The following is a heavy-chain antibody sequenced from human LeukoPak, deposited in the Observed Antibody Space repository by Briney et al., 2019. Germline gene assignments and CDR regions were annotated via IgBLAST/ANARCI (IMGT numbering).Heavy chain of an antibody. CDR2: IRSKADGGTT. J-gene: IGHJ3*02. Sequence: GGSLRLSCTASGFTFGNYGMSWVRQAPGKGLEWVGCIRSKADGGTTEYAASVKGRFTISRDDSKSMVYLQMNSLKTEDTAVYSCTRVYFYDSGSYVELDAFDIWGQGTMVTVSS. CDR1: GFTFGNYG. V-gene: IGHV3-49*04. D-gene: IGHD3-10*01. CDR3: TRVYFYDSGSYVELDAFDI.